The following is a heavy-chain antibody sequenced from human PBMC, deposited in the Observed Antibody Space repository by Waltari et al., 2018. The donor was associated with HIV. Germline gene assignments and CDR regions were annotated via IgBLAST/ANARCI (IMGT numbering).Heavy chain of an antibody. J-gene: IGHJ2*01. V-gene: IGHV3-11*01. CDR1: GFTFSDYY. Sequence: ASGFTFSDYYMSWIRQAPGKGLEWVSYISSSGSTIYYADSVKGRFTISRDNAKNSLYLQMNSLRAEDTAVYYCARHIVVVTAIPYWYFDLWGRGTLVTVSS. CDR2: ISSSGSTI. D-gene: IGHD2-21*02. CDR3: ARHIVVVTAIPYWYFDL.